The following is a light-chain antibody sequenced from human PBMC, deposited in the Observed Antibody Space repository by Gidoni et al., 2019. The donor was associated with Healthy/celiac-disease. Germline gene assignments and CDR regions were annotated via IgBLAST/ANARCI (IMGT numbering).Light chain of an antibody. Sequence: EIVLTQSPATLSLSPGERATLSCRASQSVSSYVAWYQQKPGQAPRLLIYDASNRATGIPARFSGSGSGTDFILTISSLEPEDFAVYYCQQRSNWPPLTFGGGTKVEIK. CDR3: QQRSNWPPLT. CDR2: DAS. J-gene: IGKJ4*01. V-gene: IGKV3-11*01. CDR1: QSVSSY.